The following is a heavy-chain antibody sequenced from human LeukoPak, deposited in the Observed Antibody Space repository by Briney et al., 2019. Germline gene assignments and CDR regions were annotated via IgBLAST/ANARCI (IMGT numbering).Heavy chain of an antibody. CDR1: GASISNSFYY. Sequence: SETLSLTCTVSGASISNSFYYWGWIRQPPGTGLEWIGHIRYSGSTYHNPSLNSRFTISVDTSKNQFSLKLSSVTAADTAVYYCARVASSEWEAFDIWGQGTMVTVSS. CDR2: IRYSGST. CDR3: ARVASSEWEAFDI. D-gene: IGHD3-22*01. J-gene: IGHJ3*02. V-gene: IGHV4-39*07.